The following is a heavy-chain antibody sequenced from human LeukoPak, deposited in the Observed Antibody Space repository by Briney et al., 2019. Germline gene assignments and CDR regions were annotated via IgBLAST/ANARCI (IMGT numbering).Heavy chain of an antibody. Sequence: SETLSLTCSVSGGSISSSSYYWGWPRQPPGKELEWIGTIYYDGTTNYNPSLKSRVTMSVDTSKNQFSLKLSSVTAADTAVYYCARAGRDNWFDPWGQGTLVTVSS. CDR3: ARAGRDNWFDP. CDR2: IYYDGTT. J-gene: IGHJ5*02. D-gene: IGHD1-1*01. V-gene: IGHV4-39*07. CDR1: GGSISSSSYY.